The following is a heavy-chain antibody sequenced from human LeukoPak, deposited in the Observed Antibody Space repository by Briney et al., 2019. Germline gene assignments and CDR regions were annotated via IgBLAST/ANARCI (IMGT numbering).Heavy chain of an antibody. CDR1: GGSISTSSYY. CDR2: IYYSGNT. V-gene: IGHV4-39*02. Sequence: SETLSLTCTVSGGSISTSSYYWGWIRQPPGKGLEWIGSIYYSGNTYYNPSLNSRLTISVDTSKNHFSLKLSSVTAADTAVYYCARGRGQPSVTIAVSSWSGDYWGQGTLVTVSS. D-gene: IGHD2-15*01. CDR3: ARGRGQPSVTIAVSSWSGDY. J-gene: IGHJ4*02.